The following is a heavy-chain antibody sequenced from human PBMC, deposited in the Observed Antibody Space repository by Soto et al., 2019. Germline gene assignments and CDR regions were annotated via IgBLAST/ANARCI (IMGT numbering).Heavy chain of an antibody. CDR3: AKGTGTGYFDY. J-gene: IGHJ4*02. D-gene: IGHD2-8*02. CDR1: GFTFSSYG. Sequence: LRLSCAASGFTFSSYGMHWVRQAPGKGLEWVAVISYDGSNKYYADSVKGRFTISRDNSKNTLYLQMNSLRAEDTAVYYCAKGTGTGYFDYWGQGTLVTVSS. CDR2: ISYDGSNK. V-gene: IGHV3-30*18.